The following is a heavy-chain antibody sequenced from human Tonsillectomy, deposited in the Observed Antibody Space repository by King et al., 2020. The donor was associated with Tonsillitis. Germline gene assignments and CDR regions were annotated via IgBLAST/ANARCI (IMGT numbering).Heavy chain of an antibody. CDR2: IYSGGST. J-gene: IGHJ4*02. V-gene: IGHV3-66*01. CDR1: GFTVSSND. Sequence: VQLVESGGGLVQPGGSLRLSCAASGFTVSSNDMSWGRPAPGEGLEWVSVIYSGGSTDYADSVKGRFTNSRDNSKNTLYRQMNSLRAEDTAVYYCARVGQWLGRDYFDYWGQGTLVTVSS. D-gene: IGHD6-19*01. CDR3: ARVGQWLGRDYFDY.